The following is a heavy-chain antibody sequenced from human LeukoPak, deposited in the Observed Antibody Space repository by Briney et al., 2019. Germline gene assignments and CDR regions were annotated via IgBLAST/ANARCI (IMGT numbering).Heavy chain of an antibody. Sequence: SVTLSLTCTVSGGSISSYYWSWIRQPPGKGLEWIGYIYYSGSTNYNPSLKSRVTISVDTSKNQFSLKLSSVTAADTAVYYCAREALGDYANYFDYWGQGTLVTVSS. CDR3: AREALGDYANYFDY. J-gene: IGHJ4*02. D-gene: IGHD4-17*01. CDR2: IYYSGST. CDR1: GGSISSYY. V-gene: IGHV4-59*01.